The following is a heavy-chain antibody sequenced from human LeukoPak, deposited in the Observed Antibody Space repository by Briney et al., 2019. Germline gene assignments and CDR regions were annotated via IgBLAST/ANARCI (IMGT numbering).Heavy chain of an antibody. CDR3: ARHADSSGLGDAFDI. V-gene: IGHV5-51*01. Sequence: GESLKISCKASGYSFTSYWIAWVRQTPGKGLEWMGIIYPGDSATRYSPSFQGQVTISADKSISTAYLQWSSLKASDTAMYYCARHADSSGLGDAFDIWDHGTMVTVSS. J-gene: IGHJ3*02. CDR2: IYPGDSAT. D-gene: IGHD3-22*01. CDR1: GYSFTSYW.